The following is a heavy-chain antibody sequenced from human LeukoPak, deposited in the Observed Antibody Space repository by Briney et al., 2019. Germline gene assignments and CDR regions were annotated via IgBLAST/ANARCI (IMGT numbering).Heavy chain of an antibody. CDR2: IYWNDDK. V-gene: IGHV2-5*01. J-gene: IGHJ4*02. Sequence: SGPTLVNPTQTLTLTCTFSGFSLSTSGVGVGWIRQPPGKALEWLALIYWNDDKRYSPSLKSRRTITKDTSKNQVVLTMTNMDPVDTATYYCAPRTRYYDSSGRVDYWGQGTLVTVSS. CDR3: APRTRYYDSSGRVDY. D-gene: IGHD3-22*01. CDR1: GFSLSTSGVG.